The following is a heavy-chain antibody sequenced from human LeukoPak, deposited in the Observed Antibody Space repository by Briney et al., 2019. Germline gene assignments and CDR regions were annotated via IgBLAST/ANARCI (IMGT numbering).Heavy chain of an antibody. CDR1: GFTIADFA. V-gene: IGHV3-49*04. D-gene: IGHD6-6*01. CDR2: IRSKDYGGTT. J-gene: IGHJ5*02. CDR3: SRARTGTWLDP. Sequence: GGSLRLSCTASGFTIADFAMAWVRQAPGKGLEWVGFIRSKDYGGTTEYAASVKGRITISRDDSKNIAYVQMNSLKTEDTAVYYCSRARTGTWLDPWGQGTLVTVSS.